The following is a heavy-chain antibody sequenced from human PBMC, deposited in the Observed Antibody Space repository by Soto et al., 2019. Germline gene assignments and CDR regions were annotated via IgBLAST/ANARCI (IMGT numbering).Heavy chain of an antibody. CDR2: IYYSGST. V-gene: IGHV4-39*07. J-gene: IGHJ4*02. CDR1: GGSISSSSYY. CDR3: AREVPASTLDY. Sequence: SETLSLTCTVPGGSISSSSYYWGWIRQPPGKGLEWIGSIYYSGSTYYNPSLKSRVTISVDTSKNQFSLKLSSVTAADTAVYYCAREVPASTLDYWGQGTLVTVSS. D-gene: IGHD2-2*01.